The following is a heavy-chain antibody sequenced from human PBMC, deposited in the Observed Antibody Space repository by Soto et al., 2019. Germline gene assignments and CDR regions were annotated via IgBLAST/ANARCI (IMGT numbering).Heavy chain of an antibody. J-gene: IGHJ4*02. Sequence: EVQLVESGGGLVQPGGSLRLSCAASGFTFSSYAMHWVRQAPGKGLECVSAINSNGGSTYYANSVKGRFTISRDNSKHTLYLQMGSLRAEDMAVYYCASLGTTYYFDYGGQGTLVTVSS. D-gene: IGHD4-17*01. CDR3: ASLGTTYYFDY. V-gene: IGHV3-64*01. CDR1: GFTFSSYA. CDR2: INSNGGST.